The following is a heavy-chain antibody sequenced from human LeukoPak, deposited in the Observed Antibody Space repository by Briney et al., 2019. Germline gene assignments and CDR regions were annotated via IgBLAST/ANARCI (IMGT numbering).Heavy chain of an antibody. CDR1: GFTVSSNY. CDR3: AREGGLIDSSGYYVPRGAFDI. J-gene: IGHJ3*02. V-gene: IGHV3-66*01. Sequence: QPGGSLRLSCAASGFTVSSNYMSWVRQAPGKGLEWVSVIYSGGSTYYADSVKGRFTISRDNSKNTLYLQMNSLRAEDTAVYYCAREGGLIDSSGYYVPRGAFDIWGQGTMVTVSS. CDR2: IYSGGST. D-gene: IGHD3-22*01.